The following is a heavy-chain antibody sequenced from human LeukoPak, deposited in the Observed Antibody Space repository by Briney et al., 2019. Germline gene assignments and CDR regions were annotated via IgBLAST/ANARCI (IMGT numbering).Heavy chain of an antibody. D-gene: IGHD6-19*01. Sequence: SETLSLTCTVAGGSFSSYYWSWIRQPPGKGLEWIGYIYYSGSTNYNPSLKSRVTISVDTSKNQFSLKLSSVTAADTAVYYCARSSGWSPYYFFMDVWVKGTTVTVSS. CDR1: GGSFSSYY. V-gene: IGHV4-59*08. J-gene: IGHJ6*03. CDR2: IYYSGST. CDR3: ARSSGWSPYYFFMDV.